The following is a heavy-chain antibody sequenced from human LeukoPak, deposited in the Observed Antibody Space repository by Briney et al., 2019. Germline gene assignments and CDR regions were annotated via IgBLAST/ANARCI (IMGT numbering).Heavy chain of an antibody. CDR1: GYTFTSYD. V-gene: IGHV1-8*01. D-gene: IGHD2-2*01. Sequence: GASVKVSCKASGYTFTSYDINWVRQATGQGLEWMGWMNPNSGNTGYAQKFQGRVTMTRNTSISTAYMELSSLRSEDTAVYYCAGAAGSSAAHLGWWFDPWGQGTLVTVSS. J-gene: IGHJ5*02. CDR2: MNPNSGNT. CDR3: AGAAGSSAAHLGWWFDP.